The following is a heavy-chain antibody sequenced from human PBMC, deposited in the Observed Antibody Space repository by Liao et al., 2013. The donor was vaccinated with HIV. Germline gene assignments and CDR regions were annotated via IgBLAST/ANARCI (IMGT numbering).Heavy chain of an antibody. D-gene: IGHD3-16*01. J-gene: IGHJ4*02. CDR2: IYTSGST. Sequence: QVQLQESGPGLVKPSQTLSLTCTVSGGSISSGSYYWSWIRQPAGKGLEWIGRIYTSGSTNYNPSLKSRVTISVDTSKNQFSLKLSSVTAADTAVYYCARLGIQTWSDYWGQGTLVTVSS. CDR1: GGSISSGSYY. CDR3: ARLGIQTWSDY. V-gene: IGHV4-61*02.